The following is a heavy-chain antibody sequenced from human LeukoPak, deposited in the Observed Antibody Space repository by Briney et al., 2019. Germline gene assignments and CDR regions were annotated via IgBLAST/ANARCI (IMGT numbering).Heavy chain of an antibody. CDR1: GFTFSSYG. CDR2: ISYDGSNK. Sequence: PGRSLRLSCAASGFTFSSYGMHWVRQAPGKGLEWVAVISYDGSNKYYADSVEGRFTISRDNSKNTLYLQMNSLRAEDTAVYYCAKDLFGYFDYWGQGTLVTVSS. V-gene: IGHV3-30*18. D-gene: IGHD3-10*01. J-gene: IGHJ4*02. CDR3: AKDLFGYFDY.